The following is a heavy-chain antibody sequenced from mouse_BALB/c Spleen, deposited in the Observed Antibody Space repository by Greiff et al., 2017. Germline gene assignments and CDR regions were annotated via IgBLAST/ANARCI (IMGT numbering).Heavy chain of an antibody. J-gene: IGHJ3*01. V-gene: IGHV5-6*01. D-gene: IGHD2-12*01. CDR2: ISSGGSYT. CDR3: ARQLLD. Sequence: EVQGVESGGDLVKPGGSLKLSCAASGFTFSSYGMSWVRQTPDKRLEWVATISSGGSYTYYPDSVKGRFTISRDNAKNTLYLQMSSLKSEDTAMYYCARQLLDWGQGTLVTVSA. CDR1: GFTFSSYG.